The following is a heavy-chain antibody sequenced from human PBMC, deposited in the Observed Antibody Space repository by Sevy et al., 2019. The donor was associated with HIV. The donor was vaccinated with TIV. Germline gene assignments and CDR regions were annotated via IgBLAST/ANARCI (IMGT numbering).Heavy chain of an antibody. V-gene: IGHV1-69*06. CDR3: ARVNYGSGSYYHGNFDY. Sequence: ASVKVSCKASGGTFSSYAISWVRQAPGQGLEWMGGIIPIFGTANYAQKFQGRVTITADKSTSTAYMELGSLRSEDTAVYYCARVNYGSGSYYHGNFDYWGQGTLVTVSS. CDR2: IIPIFGTA. D-gene: IGHD3-10*01. CDR1: GGTFSSYA. J-gene: IGHJ4*02.